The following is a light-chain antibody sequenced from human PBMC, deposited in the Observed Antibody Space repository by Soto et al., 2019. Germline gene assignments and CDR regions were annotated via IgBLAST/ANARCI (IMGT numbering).Light chain of an antibody. V-gene: IGKV3-11*01. CDR1: QSVSIK. CDR3: QQRSNWPLT. CDR2: DTS. J-gene: IGKJ5*01. Sequence: EVVLTQSPGTLSLSPGEGATLSCRASQSVSIKLAWYQQKPGQAPRLLIYDTSTRATGIPARFSGTGSGTDFTLTIGSLEPEDFAVYYCQQRSNWPLTFGQGTRLEIK.